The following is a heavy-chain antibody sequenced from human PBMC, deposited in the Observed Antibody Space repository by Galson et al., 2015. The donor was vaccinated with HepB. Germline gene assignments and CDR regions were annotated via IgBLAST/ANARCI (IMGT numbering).Heavy chain of an antibody. CDR2: INPNSGGT. V-gene: IGHV1-2*02. D-gene: IGHD2-2*01. CDR1: GYTFTGYY. Sequence: QSGAEVKKPGESLKVSCKASGYTFTGYYMHWVRQAPGQGLEWMGWINPNSGGTNYAQKFQGRVTMTRDTSISTAYMELSRLRSDDTAVYYCARRGSSTDSSGAVDIWGQGTMVTVSS. J-gene: IGHJ3*02. CDR3: ARRGSSTDSSGAVDI.